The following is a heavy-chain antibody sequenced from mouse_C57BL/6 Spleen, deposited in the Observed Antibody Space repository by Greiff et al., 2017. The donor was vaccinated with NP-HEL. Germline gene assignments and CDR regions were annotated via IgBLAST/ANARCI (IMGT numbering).Heavy chain of an antibody. CDR2: LYPGDGAT. J-gene: IGHJ4*01. CDR3: ARNYYGRAMDY. CDR1: GYAFSSSW. Sequence: QVQLQQSGPELVKPGASVKISCKASGYAFSSSWMNWVKQRPGKGLEWIGRLYPGDGATNYNGKFKGKATMTADKSPSTAYMQLSSLTSEDSAVYFCARNYYGRAMDYWGQGTSVTVSS. V-gene: IGHV1-82*01. D-gene: IGHD1-1*01.